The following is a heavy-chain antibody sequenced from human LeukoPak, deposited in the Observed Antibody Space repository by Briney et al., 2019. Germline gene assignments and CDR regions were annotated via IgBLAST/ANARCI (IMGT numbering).Heavy chain of an antibody. D-gene: IGHD3-16*01. J-gene: IGHJ5*02. CDR3: ARVLAPLMITFGGVILTPWFDP. Sequence: ASVKVSCKASGYTFTSYGISWVRQAPGQGLEWMGWISAYNGNTNYAQKLQGRVTMTTDTSTSTAYMELRSLRSDDTAVYYCARVLAPLMITFGGVILTPWFDPWGQGTLVTVSS. CDR1: GYTFTSYG. V-gene: IGHV1-18*01. CDR2: ISAYNGNT.